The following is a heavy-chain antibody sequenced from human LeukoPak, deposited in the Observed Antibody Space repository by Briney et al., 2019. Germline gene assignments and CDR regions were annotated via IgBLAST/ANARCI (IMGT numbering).Heavy chain of an antibody. CDR3: ARAFGEVSSPDY. V-gene: IGHV1-18*01. D-gene: IGHD3-10*01. CDR2: ISAYNGDT. J-gene: IGHJ4*02. CDR1: GYTFTSYG. Sequence: ASVKVSCKASGYTFTSYGISWVRQAPGQGLEWMGWISAYNGDTNYAQKLQGRVTMTRDTSTSTAYMELRSLRSDDTALYYCARAFGEVSSPDYWGQGTLVTVSS.